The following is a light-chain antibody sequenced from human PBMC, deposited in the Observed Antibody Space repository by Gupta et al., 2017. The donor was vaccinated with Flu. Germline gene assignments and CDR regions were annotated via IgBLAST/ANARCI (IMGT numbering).Light chain of an antibody. CDR2: SAS. CDR1: QSISNY. CDR3: QQSYSTRPWT. V-gene: IGKV1-39*01. J-gene: IGKJ1*01. Sequence: DIQMTQSPSSLSASVGDRVTITCRASQSISNYLNWYQQKPEKAPKLLIYSASTLESGVPSRCSGSGSGTDFTLIISSLQPEDFATYYFQQSYSTRPWTFGQGTKVEIK.